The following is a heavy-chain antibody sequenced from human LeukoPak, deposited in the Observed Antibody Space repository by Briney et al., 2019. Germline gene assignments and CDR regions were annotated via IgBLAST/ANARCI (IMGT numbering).Heavy chain of an antibody. CDR1: GGTFSSYA. D-gene: IGHD3-22*01. Sequence: ASVKVSCKASGGTFSSYAISWVRQAPGKGLEWMGGFDPEDGETIYAQKFQGRVTMTEDTSTDTAYMELSSLRPEDTAVYYCATAVDYDSSGYYTFDYWGQGTLVTVSS. V-gene: IGHV1-24*01. CDR3: ATAVDYDSSGYYTFDY. J-gene: IGHJ4*02. CDR2: FDPEDGET.